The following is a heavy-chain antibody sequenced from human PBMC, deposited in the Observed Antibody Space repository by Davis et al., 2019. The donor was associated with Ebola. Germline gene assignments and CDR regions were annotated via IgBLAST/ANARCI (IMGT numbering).Heavy chain of an antibody. D-gene: IGHD3-22*01. J-gene: IGHJ3*01. CDR1: GFNFTIAW. V-gene: IGHV3-15*07. CDR3: ATEDGYGYYRN. CDR2: IKSKADGGTT. Sequence: GESLKISCAASGFNFTIAWMSWVRQAPGKGLEWVGRIKSKADGGTTDYAAPVKGRFTLSRDDSKNTLHLQMNSLKTEDTAVFYCATEDGYGYYRNWGQGAMVTVSS.